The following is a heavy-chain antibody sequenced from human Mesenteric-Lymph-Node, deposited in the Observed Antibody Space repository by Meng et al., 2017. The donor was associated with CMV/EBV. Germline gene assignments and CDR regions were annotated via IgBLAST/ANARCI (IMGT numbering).Heavy chain of an antibody. J-gene: IGHJ6*02. CDR3: ARDRGGWVYDFWSGYPYYYYGMDV. CDR1: GGSFSGYY. CDR2: INHSGST. V-gene: IGHV4-34*01. D-gene: IGHD3-3*01. Sequence: GSLRLSCAVYGGSFSGYYWSWIRQPPGKGLEWIGEINHSGSTNYNPSLKSRVTISVDTSKNQFSLKLSSVTAADTAVYYCARDRGGWVYDFWSGYPYYYYGMDVWGQGTTVTVSS.